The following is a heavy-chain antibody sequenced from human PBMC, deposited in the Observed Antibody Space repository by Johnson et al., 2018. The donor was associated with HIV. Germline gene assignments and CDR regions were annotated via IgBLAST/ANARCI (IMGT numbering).Heavy chain of an antibody. CDR3: ARGQLWLLDDALDI. V-gene: IGHV3-72*01. CDR2: TKNKANSYTT. J-gene: IGHJ3*02. D-gene: IGHD5-18*01. CDR1: GFTFSDHY. Sequence: VQLVESGGGVVRPGGSLRLSCAASGFTFSDHYMDWVRQAPGKGLEWVGRTKNKANSYTTEYAASVKGRFTISRDDSKNSLFLQMNSLRAEDTALYYCARGQLWLLDDALDIWGQGTMVTVSS.